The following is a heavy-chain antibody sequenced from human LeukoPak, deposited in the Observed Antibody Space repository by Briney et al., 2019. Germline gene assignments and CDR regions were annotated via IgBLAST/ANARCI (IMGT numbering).Heavy chain of an antibody. D-gene: IGHD6-13*01. J-gene: IGHJ4*02. CDR1: GGSISSGGYY. CDR3: VRCSSSSYYFDY. Sequence: SETLSLTCTVSGGSISSGGYYWSWIRQHPGKGLEWIGYIYYSGSTYYNPSLKSRVTISVDTSKNQFSPKLSSVTAADTAVYYCVRCSSSSYYFDYWGQGTLVTVSS. CDR2: IYYSGST. V-gene: IGHV4-31*03.